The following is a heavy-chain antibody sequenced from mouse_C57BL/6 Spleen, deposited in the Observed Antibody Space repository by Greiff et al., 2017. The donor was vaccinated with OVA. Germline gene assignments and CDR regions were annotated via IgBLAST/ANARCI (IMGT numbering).Heavy chain of an antibody. CDR3: AIYYGSREGYAMDY. J-gene: IGHJ4*01. CDR1: GFTFSDYY. D-gene: IGHD1-1*01. V-gene: IGHV5-16*01. Sequence: EVKVVESEGGLVQPGSSMKLSCTASGFTFSDYYMAWVRQVPEKGLEWVANINYDGSSTYYLDSLKSRFIISRDNAKNILYLQMSSLKSEDTATYYCAIYYGSREGYAMDYWGQGTSVTVSS. CDR2: INYDGSST.